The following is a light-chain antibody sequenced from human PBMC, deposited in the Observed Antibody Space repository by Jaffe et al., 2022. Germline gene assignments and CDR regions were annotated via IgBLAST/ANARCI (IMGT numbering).Light chain of an antibody. CDR2: SAS. Sequence: EVVMTQSPATLSVSPREGATLSCRASQSVSTNLAWYQQKPGQPPSLLIYSASTRATGIPARFIGTGSGTEFTLTISSLQSEDFAVYYCQQYDKWPWTFGQGAKVEI. CDR3: QQYDKWPWT. V-gene: IGKV3-15*01. CDR1: QSVSTN. J-gene: IGKJ1*01.